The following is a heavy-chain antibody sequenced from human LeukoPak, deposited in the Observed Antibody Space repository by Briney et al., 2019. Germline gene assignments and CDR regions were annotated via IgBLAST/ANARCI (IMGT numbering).Heavy chain of an antibody. CDR2: IYYSGST. Sequence: KTSETLSLTCTVSGGSIRSYYWSWIRQPPGKGLEWIGYIYYSGSTNYNPSLKSRVTMSVDTSKNQFSLKLSSVTAADTAVYYCARDSGYDFWFDAWGQGTLVIVSS. V-gene: IGHV4-59*01. D-gene: IGHD5-12*01. CDR3: ARDSGYDFWFDA. CDR1: GGSIRSYY. J-gene: IGHJ5*02.